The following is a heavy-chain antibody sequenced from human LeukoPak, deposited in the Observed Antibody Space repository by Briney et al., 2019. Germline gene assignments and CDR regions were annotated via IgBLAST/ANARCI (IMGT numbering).Heavy chain of an antibody. Sequence: ASVKVSCKASGYTFTSYGISWVRQAPGQGLEWMGWISAYNGNTNYAQKLRGRVTMTTDTSTSTAYMELRSLRSDDTAVYYCARDFWSGYYYYYYYGMDVWGQGATVTVSS. CDR1: GYTFTSYG. D-gene: IGHD3-3*01. CDR3: ARDFWSGYYYYYYYGMDV. J-gene: IGHJ6*02. V-gene: IGHV1-18*01. CDR2: ISAYNGNT.